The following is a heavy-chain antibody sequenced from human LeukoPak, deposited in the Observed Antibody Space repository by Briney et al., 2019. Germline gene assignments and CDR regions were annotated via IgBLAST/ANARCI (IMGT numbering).Heavy chain of an antibody. Sequence: GGSLGLPCEASGFPFRSYALPWARRPPGKGREGVSSISGDGATTYHADSVKGRFTISRDNAKNTVYLEISILGAEDTAVYYCARGTIGAPGTDYWGQGTLVTVSS. CDR3: ARGTIGAPGTDY. CDR1: GFPFRSYA. CDR2: ISGDGATT. J-gene: IGHJ4*02. D-gene: IGHD6-13*01. V-gene: IGHV3-23*01.